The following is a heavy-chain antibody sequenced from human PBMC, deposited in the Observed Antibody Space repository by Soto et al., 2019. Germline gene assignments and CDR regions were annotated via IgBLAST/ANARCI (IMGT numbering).Heavy chain of an antibody. CDR1: GFTFDDYA. J-gene: IGHJ4*02. CDR3: VRSKGGYSYGTPFDY. V-gene: IGHV3-9*01. CDR2: ISWNSGNI. D-gene: IGHD5-18*01. Sequence: GGSMRLSSAASGFTFDDYAMYWVRQVLGKGLEWVSSISWNSGNIGHADSVKGRFTTSRDNAENSLYLQMNSLRPEDTALYYCVRSKGGYSYGTPFDYWGQGTLVTVSS.